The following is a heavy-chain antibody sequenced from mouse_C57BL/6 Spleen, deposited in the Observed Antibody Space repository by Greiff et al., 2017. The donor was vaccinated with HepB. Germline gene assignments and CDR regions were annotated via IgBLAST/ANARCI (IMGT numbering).Heavy chain of an antibody. V-gene: IGHV1-5*01. J-gene: IGHJ2*01. CDR3: TRVTTVVATDDY. CDR1: GYTFTSYW. D-gene: IGHD1-1*01. CDR2: IYPGNSDT. Sequence: VQLQQSGTVLARPGASVKMSCKTSGYTFTSYWMHWVKQRPGQVLEWIGAIYPGNSDTSYNQKFKGKAKLTAVTSASTAYMELSSLTNEDSAVYYCTRVTTVVATDDYWGQGTTLTVSS.